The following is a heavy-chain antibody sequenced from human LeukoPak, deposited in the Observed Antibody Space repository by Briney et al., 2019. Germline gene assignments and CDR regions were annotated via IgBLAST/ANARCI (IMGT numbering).Heavy chain of an antibody. CDR3: ARDRAVYSDSRGYYPDAFDI. J-gene: IGHJ3*02. D-gene: IGHD3-22*01. V-gene: IGHV3-21*01. Sequence: PGGSLRLSCAASGFTFSSYNMNWVRQAPGKGLEWVSSISSRGNYIYLADSLKGRFTISRDNAKNSLYLQMNSLRAEDTAMYYCARDRAVYSDSRGYYPDAFDIWGQGTMVTVSS. CDR2: ISSRGNYI. CDR1: GFTFSSYN.